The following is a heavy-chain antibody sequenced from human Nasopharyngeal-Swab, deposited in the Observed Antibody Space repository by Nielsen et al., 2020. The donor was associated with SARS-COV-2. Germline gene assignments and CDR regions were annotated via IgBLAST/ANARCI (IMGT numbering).Heavy chain of an antibody. CDR2: IYYSGST. CDR1: GGSISSYY. Sequence: SETLSLTCTVSGGSISSYYWSWIRQPPGKGLEWIGYIYYSGSTNYNPSLKSRVTISVDTSKNQFSLKLSSVTAADTAVYYCARAYSSGWYPGYYYYGMDVWGQGTTVTVSS. J-gene: IGHJ6*02. V-gene: IGHV4-59*01. D-gene: IGHD6-13*01. CDR3: ARAYSSGWYPGYYYYGMDV.